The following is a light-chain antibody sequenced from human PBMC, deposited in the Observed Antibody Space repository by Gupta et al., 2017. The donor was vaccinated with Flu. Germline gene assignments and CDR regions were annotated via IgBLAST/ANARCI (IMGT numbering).Light chain of an antibody. V-gene: IGKV1-33*01. Sequence: DIQMTQSLSSLSASVGDRVTITCQSSNDIARFLNWYQHKPGKAPRLLIFDASNLETGVPSRFSGSGFGTVFTFTISSLQPDDFATYYCQQYDNLPLTFGGGTKVEI. CDR1: NDIARF. CDR3: QQYDNLPLT. CDR2: DAS. J-gene: IGKJ4*01.